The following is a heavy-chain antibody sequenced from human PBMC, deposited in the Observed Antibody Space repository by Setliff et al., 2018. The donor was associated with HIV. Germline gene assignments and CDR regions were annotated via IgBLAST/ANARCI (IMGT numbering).Heavy chain of an antibody. J-gene: IGHJ4*02. Sequence: KPSETLSLTCTVSGDSLSSTGDHWGWIRQPPGRGLEWIGNVYSSGSTYYNPSLKSRVTISVDTSKNQFSLKMIPVTAADTAVYYCARDPHSYDTSGHYSWFYFDFWGQGTLVTVSS. CDR3: ARDPHSYDTSGHYSWFYFDF. D-gene: IGHD3-22*01. V-gene: IGHV4-39*07. CDR2: VYSSGST. CDR1: GDSLSSTGDH.